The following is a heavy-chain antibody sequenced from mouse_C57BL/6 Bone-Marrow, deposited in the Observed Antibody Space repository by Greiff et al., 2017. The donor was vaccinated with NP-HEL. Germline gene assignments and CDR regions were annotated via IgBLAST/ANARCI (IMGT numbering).Heavy chain of an antibody. CDR3: AREGYDYDGRFAY. Sequence: VQLQQSGPVLVKPGASVKMSCKASGYTFTDYYMNWVKQSHGKSLEWIGVINPYNGGPSYNQQFKGKATLTVDTSSSTAYMELNSLTSEDSAVYYCAREGYDYDGRFAYWGQGTLVTVSA. V-gene: IGHV1-19*01. CDR2: INPYNGGP. D-gene: IGHD2-4*01. J-gene: IGHJ3*01. CDR1: GYTFTDYY.